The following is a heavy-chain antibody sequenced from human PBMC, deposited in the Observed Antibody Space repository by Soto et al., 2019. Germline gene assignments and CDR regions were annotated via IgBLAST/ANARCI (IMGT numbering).Heavy chain of an antibody. D-gene: IGHD6-13*01. CDR2: IDPSDSYT. J-gene: IGHJ6*02. Sequence: GESLKISCKGSGYSLTSYWISWVRQMPGKGLEWMGRIDPSDSYTNYSPSFQGHVTISADKSISTAYLQWSSLKASDTAMYYCASHSSPSYYGMDVWGQGASVTVYS. V-gene: IGHV5-10-1*01. CDR3: ASHSSPSYYGMDV. CDR1: GYSLTSYW.